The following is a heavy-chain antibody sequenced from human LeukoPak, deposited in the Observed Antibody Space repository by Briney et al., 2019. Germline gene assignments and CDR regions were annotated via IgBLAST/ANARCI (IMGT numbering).Heavy chain of an antibody. Sequence: GRSLRLSCAASGFTFSSYAMHWVRQAPGKGLEWVAVISYDGSNKYYADSVKGRFTISRDNSKNTLYLQMNSLRAEDTAAYYCARDYIDSSGWYPTYYYYYYGMDVWGQGTTVTVSS. CDR3: ARDYIDSSGWYPTYYYYYYGMDV. CDR1: GFTFSSYA. CDR2: ISYDGSNK. J-gene: IGHJ6*02. D-gene: IGHD6-19*01. V-gene: IGHV3-30*04.